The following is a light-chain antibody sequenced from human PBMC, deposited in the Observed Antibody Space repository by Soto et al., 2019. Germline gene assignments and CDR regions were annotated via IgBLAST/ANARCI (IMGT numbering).Light chain of an antibody. CDR1: HSISNW. V-gene: IGKV1-5*03. J-gene: IGKJ4*01. Sequence: DIQMTQSPATLSASVGDRVTITCRASHSISNWLAWYQQKPGKAPKLLIYKASTLQSGVPSRFSGSGSGTEFTLTISGLQPDDFAIYYCQQNNSYPFTFGGGTKMDIK. CDR3: QQNNSYPFT. CDR2: KAS.